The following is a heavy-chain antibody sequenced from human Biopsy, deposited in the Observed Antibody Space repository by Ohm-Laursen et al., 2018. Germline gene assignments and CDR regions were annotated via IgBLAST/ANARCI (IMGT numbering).Heavy chain of an antibody. CDR2: IAIGSIYV. V-gene: IGHV3-21*06. CDR1: GLTFSDFS. Sequence: SLRLSCAASGLTFSDFSMNWVRQAPGKGLEWVSSIAIGSIYVYYADSVKGRFTISRDNTKNSLSLQMNSLRGEDTAVYYCAAGSSRNSYYFDYWGQGTLVIVSS. D-gene: IGHD6-13*01. CDR3: AAGSSRNSYYFDY. J-gene: IGHJ4*02.